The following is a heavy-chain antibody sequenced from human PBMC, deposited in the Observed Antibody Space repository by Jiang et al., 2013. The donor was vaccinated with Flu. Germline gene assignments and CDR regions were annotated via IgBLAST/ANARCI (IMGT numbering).Heavy chain of an antibody. V-gene: IGHV1-3*01. CDR2: INGDNGYT. Sequence: GAEVKKPGASVKVSCKASGYTFTHFALHWVRQAPGQSLEWMGWINGDNGYTEFSQRFQGRVTITGDTSASTVYMELNNLRSEDTAVYYCARFAENPAAFDVWGQGTFVTVSS. CDR3: ARFAENPAAFDV. CDR1: GYTFTHFA. J-gene: IGHJ3*01. D-gene: IGHD2-2*01.